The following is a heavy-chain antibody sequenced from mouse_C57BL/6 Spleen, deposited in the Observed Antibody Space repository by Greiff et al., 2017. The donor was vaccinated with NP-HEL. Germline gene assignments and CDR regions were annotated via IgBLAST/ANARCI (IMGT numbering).Heavy chain of an antibody. Sequence: QVQLKQPGAELVRPGSSVKLSCKASGYTFTSYWMHWVKQRPIQGLEWIGNIDPSDSETHYNQKFKDKATLTVDKSSSTAYMQLSSLTSEDSAVYYCARSADYGGYFDVWGTGTTVTVSS. CDR2: IDPSDSET. CDR3: ARSADYGGYFDV. CDR1: GYTFTSYW. J-gene: IGHJ1*03. D-gene: IGHD2-4*01. V-gene: IGHV1-52*01.